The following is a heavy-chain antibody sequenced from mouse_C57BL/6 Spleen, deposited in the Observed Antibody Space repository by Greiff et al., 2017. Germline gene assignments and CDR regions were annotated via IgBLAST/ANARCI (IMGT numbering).Heavy chain of an antibody. CDR2: IDPETGGT. V-gene: IGHV1-15*01. Sequence: QVQLQQSGAELVRPGASVTLSCKASGYTFTDYEMHWVKQTPVHGLEWIGAIDPETGGTAYNQKFKGKAILTADKSSSTAYMELRSLTSEDSAVYYCTRKPDRITTVVADYWGQGTTLTVSS. D-gene: IGHD1-1*01. J-gene: IGHJ2*01. CDR1: GYTFTDYE. CDR3: TRKPDRITTVVADY.